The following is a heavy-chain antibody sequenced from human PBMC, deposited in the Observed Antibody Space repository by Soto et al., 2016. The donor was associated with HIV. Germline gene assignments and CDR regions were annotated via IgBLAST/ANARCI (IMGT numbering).Heavy chain of an antibody. D-gene: IGHD1-26*01. CDR1: GFSFSTYA. J-gene: IGHJ4*02. Sequence: EVQLLESGGGLVQPGGPLRLSCAASGFSFSTYAMSWVRQAPGKGLEWVASISGSGSSTYYADSVKGRFTISRDNSKNTLYLQMKSLRADDTAVYYCTKDLPGRPVGARGRDYFDYWGQGTLVTASS. CDR3: TKDLPGRPVGARGRDYFDY. V-gene: IGHV3-23*01. CDR2: ISGSGSST.